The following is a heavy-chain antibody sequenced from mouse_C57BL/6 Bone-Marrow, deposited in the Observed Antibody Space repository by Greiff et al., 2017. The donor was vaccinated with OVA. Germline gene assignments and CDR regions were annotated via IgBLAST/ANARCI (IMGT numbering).Heavy chain of an antibody. CDR3: VGRGFAY. CDR1: GFTFNTYS. Sequence: EVQLVESGGGLVQPKGSLKLSCTASGFTFNTYSMHWVRQAPGQGLEWVARISSKSSNYATYYTDTVKDRFTISRDASQSMLYLRMNTLEAEDTAMYDCVGRGFAYWGQGTLVTVSA. J-gene: IGHJ3*01. CDR2: ISSKSSNYAT. V-gene: IGHV10-3*01.